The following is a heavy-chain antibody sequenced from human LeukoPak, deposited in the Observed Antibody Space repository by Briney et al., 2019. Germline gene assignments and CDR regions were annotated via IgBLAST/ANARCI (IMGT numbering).Heavy chain of an antibody. V-gene: IGHV4-59*01. Sequence: SETLSLTCTVSGGSISSYYWSWIRQPPGKGLEWIGYIYYSGSTNYNPSLESRVTISVDTSKNQFSLKLSSVTAADTAVYYCARVLGTYFDYWGQGTLVTVSS. CDR2: IYYSGST. J-gene: IGHJ4*02. CDR1: GGSISSYY. CDR3: ARVLGTYFDY. D-gene: IGHD7-27*01.